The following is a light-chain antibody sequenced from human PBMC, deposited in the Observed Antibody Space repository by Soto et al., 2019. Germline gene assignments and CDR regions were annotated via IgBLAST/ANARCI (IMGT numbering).Light chain of an antibody. V-gene: IGKV3-20*01. CDR1: QRVSSIY. CDR3: QQYGSSPLT. Sequence: ENLFTQSPGHLSFFPGEKGNLPFKAHQRVSSIYLAWYQQKPGQAPRLLIYGASSRATGIPDRFSGSGSGTDFTLTISRLEPEDFAVYYCQQYGSSPLTFGPGTKVDIK. CDR2: GAS. J-gene: IGKJ3*01.